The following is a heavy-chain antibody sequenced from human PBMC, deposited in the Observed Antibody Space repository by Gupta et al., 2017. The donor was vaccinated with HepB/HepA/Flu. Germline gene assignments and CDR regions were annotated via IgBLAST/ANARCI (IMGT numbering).Heavy chain of an antibody. V-gene: IGHV3-11*04. CDR3: ARDRYSSSWYPQTTWPHFDYFDY. CDR1: GFTFSDYY. CDR2: ISSSGSTI. J-gene: IGHJ4*02. D-gene: IGHD6-13*01. Sequence: QVQLVESGGGLVKPGGSLRLSCAASGFTFSDYYMSWIRQAPGKGLEWVSYISSSGSTIYYADSVKGRFTISRDNAKNSLYLQMNSLRAEDTAVYYCARDRYSSSWYPQTTWPHFDYFDYWCQGTLVTVSS.